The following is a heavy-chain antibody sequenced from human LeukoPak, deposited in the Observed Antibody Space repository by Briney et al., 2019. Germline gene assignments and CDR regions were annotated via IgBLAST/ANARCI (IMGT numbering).Heavy chain of an antibody. D-gene: IGHD6-13*01. Sequence: PSETLSLTCNVSGDSVTSDNFYWAWIRQPPGKGLEWIGTIYHSGSAYYNPSLKSRVTISVDTSKNQFSLKLSSVTAADTAVYYCARDASHEQQLALDPWGQGTLVTVSS. CDR3: ARDASHEQQLALDP. CDR2: IYHSGSA. CDR1: GDSVTSDNFY. V-gene: IGHV4-39*07. J-gene: IGHJ5*02.